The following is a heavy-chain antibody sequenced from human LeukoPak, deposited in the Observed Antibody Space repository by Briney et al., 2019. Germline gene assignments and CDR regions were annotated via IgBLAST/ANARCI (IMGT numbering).Heavy chain of an antibody. D-gene: IGHD3-3*01. J-gene: IGHJ4*02. V-gene: IGHV4-59*01. CDR3: ARYRNDFWSGYPYYFDY. CDR2: IYYSGST. CDR1: GGSISSYY. Sequence: SETLSLTCTVSGGSISSYYWSWIRQPPGKGLEWIGYIYYSGSTNYNPSLKSRVTISVDTSKNQFSLKLSSVTAADTAVYYCARYRNDFWSGYPYYFDYWSQGTLVTVSS.